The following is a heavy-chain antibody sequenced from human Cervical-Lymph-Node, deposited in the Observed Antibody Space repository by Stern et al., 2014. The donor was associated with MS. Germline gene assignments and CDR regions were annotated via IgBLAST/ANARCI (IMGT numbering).Heavy chain of an antibody. D-gene: IGHD6-6*01. CDR2: IHTVGTT. J-gene: IGHJ4*02. Sequence: EVHLVESGGGLVQPGGSLGLSCEASGFPVGASYMNWVRQAPGKGLGWVSRIHTVGTTHYADSVKGRFTISRANAKNALYLQMDRLTVEDTAVYYWAREIAGRRFEDWGRGTLVAVSP. CDR3: AREIAGRRFED. V-gene: IGHV3-66*01. CDR1: GFPVGASY.